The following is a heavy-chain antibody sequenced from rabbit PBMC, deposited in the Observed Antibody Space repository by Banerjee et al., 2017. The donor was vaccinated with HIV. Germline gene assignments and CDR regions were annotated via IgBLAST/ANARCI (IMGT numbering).Heavy chain of an antibody. Sequence: QEQLVESGGDLVKPEGSLTLTCTASGFSFSSGYDMCWVRQAPGKGLEWIGSIYSVIDYTYYASWVKGRFTISKTSSTTVTLQMTSLTVADTATYFCARVSETGGWGAALWGPGSLVTVS. CDR3: ARVSETGGWGAAL. V-gene: IGHV1S45*01. J-gene: IGHJ4*01. CDR1: GFSFSSGYD. CDR2: IYSVIDYT. D-gene: IGHD4-1*01.